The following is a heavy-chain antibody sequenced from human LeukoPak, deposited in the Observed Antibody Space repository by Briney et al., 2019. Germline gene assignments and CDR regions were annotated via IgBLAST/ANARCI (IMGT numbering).Heavy chain of an antibody. CDR3: ARDSGFGVVITWFDP. Sequence: GGSLRLSCAASGFTFSSYSMNWVRQAPGKGLGWVSYISSSSSNIYYADSVKGRFTISRDNAKNSLYLQMNSLRAEDTAVYYCARDSGFGVVITWFDPWGEGTLVTVSS. CDR1: GFTFSSYS. D-gene: IGHD3-3*01. V-gene: IGHV3-48*01. CDR2: ISSSSSNI. J-gene: IGHJ5*02.